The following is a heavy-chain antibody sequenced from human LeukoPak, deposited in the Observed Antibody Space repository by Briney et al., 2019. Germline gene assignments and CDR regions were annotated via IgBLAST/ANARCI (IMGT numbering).Heavy chain of an antibody. D-gene: IGHD3-9*01. CDR3: LTSVDY. Sequence: GGSLRLSCAGTGFTFSNAWMSWVRQAPGKGLEWVGRIKNKTDGGTTDYAAPVKGRFTISRDDSKNTLYLQMNSLKTEDTAVYYGLTSVDYWGQGTLVTVSS. CDR1: GFTFSNAW. J-gene: IGHJ4*02. V-gene: IGHV3-15*01. CDR2: IKNKTDGGTT.